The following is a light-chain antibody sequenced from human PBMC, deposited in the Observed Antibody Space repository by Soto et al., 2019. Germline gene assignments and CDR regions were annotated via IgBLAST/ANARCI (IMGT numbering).Light chain of an antibody. Sequence: QSVLTQPPSASGSPGQSVTISCTGTSSDVGGYNYVSWYQQHPGKAPKLMIYEVTKRPSGVPDRFSGSKSGNTASLTVSGLQADDEADYYCSSYAGSNKSVFGTGTKVTVL. CDR1: SSDVGGYNY. CDR3: SSYAGSNKSV. J-gene: IGLJ1*01. CDR2: EVT. V-gene: IGLV2-8*01.